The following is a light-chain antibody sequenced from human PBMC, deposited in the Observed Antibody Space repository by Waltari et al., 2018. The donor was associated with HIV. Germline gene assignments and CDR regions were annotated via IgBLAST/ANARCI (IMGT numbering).Light chain of an antibody. J-gene: IGKJ5*01. Sequence: DIQMTQSPSSPSASVGDSVTITCRASQSISSYLNWYQQKPGKAPKLLISAASRLQSGVPSRFSGSGFGTEFTVTISSLQPEDFATYYCQQGYITPPITFGQGTRLDIK. V-gene: IGKV1-39*01. CDR2: AAS. CDR3: QQGYITPPIT. CDR1: QSISSY.